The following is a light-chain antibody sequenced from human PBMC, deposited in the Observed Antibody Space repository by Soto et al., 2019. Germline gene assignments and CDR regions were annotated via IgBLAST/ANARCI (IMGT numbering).Light chain of an antibody. J-gene: IGLJ3*02. V-gene: IGLV2-14*01. CDR2: EVS. CDR1: SSDVGGYNS. Sequence: QSVLTQPASVSGSPGQSITISCTETSSDVGGYNSVSWYQQHPGKAPKLMIFEVSNRPSGVSNRFSGSKSGNTASLTISGLQTEDEADYYCSSYTTSSTLWLFGGGTQLTVL. CDR3: SSYTTSSTLWL.